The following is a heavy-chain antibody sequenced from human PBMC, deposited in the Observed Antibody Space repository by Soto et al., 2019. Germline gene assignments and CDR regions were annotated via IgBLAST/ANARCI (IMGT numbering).Heavy chain of an antibody. Sequence: ASETLSLTXTVSGGSISSGGYYWSWIRKQPGKGLEWIGYIYYSGSTYYNPSLKSRVTISVDTSKNQFSLKLSSVTAADTAVYYCARMFNINWFDPWGQGTLVTVSS. D-gene: IGHD3-10*02. V-gene: IGHV4-31*03. CDR2: IYYSGST. CDR3: ARMFNINWFDP. J-gene: IGHJ5*02. CDR1: GGSISSGGYY.